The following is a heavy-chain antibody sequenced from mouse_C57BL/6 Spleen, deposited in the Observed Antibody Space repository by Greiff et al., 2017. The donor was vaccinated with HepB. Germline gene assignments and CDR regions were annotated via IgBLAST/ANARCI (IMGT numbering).Heavy chain of an antibody. V-gene: IGHV1-53*01. CDR2: INPSNGGT. CDR3: ARSLLLRSAWFAY. Sequence: VQLQQPGTELVKPGASVKLSCKASGYTFTSYWMHWVKQRPGQGLEWIGNINPSNGGTNYNEKFKSKATLTVDKSSSTAYMQLSSLTSEDSAVYYCARSLLLRSAWFAYWGQGTLVTVSA. J-gene: IGHJ3*01. D-gene: IGHD1-1*01. CDR1: GYTFTSYW.